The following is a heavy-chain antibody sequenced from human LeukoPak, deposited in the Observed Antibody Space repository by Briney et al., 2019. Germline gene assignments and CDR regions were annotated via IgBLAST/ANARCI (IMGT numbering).Heavy chain of an antibody. V-gene: IGHV3-74*01. J-gene: IGHJ4*02. CDR3: ATDRL. D-gene: IGHD6-25*01. CDR2: IKSDGSST. CDR1: GFSFSSYS. Sequence: PGGSLRLSCAASGFSFSSYSMNWVSHAPGKGLLWVTRIKSDGSSTDYADSVKGRFTISRDNAKNTVYLQMNSLRVEDTAVYYCATDRLWGQGTLVTVSS.